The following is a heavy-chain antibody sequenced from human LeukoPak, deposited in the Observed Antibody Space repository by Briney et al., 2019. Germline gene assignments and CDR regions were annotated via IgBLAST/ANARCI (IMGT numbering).Heavy chain of an antibody. Sequence: PGGSLRLSCAASGFTFSDYYMSWIRQAPGKGLEWVALIRFDGINKFYADSVKGRFTVSRDNSKNTVHLQMSSLRAEDTAVYYCAKIGLGSSSWWYFDYWGQGALVTVSS. D-gene: IGHD6-13*01. V-gene: IGHV3-30*02. CDR1: GFTFSDYY. CDR2: IRFDGINK. J-gene: IGHJ4*02. CDR3: AKIGLGSSSWWYFDY.